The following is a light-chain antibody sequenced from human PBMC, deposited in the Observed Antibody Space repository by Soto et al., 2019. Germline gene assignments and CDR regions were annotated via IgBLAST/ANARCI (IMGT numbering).Light chain of an antibody. J-gene: IGLJ3*02. Sequence: QSALTQPPSASGSPGQSVTISCTGTSSDVGGYNYVSWYQQYPGRAPKLMIYEVTKLPSGVPDRFSGSKSGNTASLTVSGLQADDEADYYCSSYAASNNFYFVFGGGTKLTVL. CDR3: SSYAASNNFYFV. CDR2: EVT. CDR1: SSDVGGYNY. V-gene: IGLV2-8*01.